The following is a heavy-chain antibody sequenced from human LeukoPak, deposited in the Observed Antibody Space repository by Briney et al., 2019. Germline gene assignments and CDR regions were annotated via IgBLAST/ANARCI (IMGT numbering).Heavy chain of an antibody. CDR3: ARRSQSGIYVEY. V-gene: IGHV5-10-1*01. Sequence: GESLKNSCKGSGYSFTSYWISWVRQMPGKGLEWMGRIDPSDSYTNYSPSFQGHVTISADKSISTAYLQWSSLKASNTAMYYCARRSQSGIYVEYWGQGTLVTASS. J-gene: IGHJ4*02. CDR2: IDPSDSYT. CDR1: GYSFTSYW. D-gene: IGHD1-26*01.